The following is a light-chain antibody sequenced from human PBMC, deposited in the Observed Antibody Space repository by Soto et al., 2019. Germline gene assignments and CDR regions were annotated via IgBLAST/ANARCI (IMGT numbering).Light chain of an antibody. Sequence: DIQMTQYPSSLSASVGDRVTITCRASQSINSYLNWYQQKPGKAPKLLIYAASSLQSGVPSRFSGSGSGTDFTLTISSLQPEDFATYYCQQSYSTPYTFGQGTKVDIK. J-gene: IGKJ2*01. V-gene: IGKV1-39*01. CDR2: AAS. CDR1: QSINSY. CDR3: QQSYSTPYT.